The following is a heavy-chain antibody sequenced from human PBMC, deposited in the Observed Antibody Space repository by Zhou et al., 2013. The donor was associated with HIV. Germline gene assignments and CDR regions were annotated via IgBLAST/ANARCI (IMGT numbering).Heavy chain of an antibody. CDR3: ARERRDIVVVPAAIGSSSWFDP. Sequence: QVQLVQSGAEVKKPGSSVKVSCKASGGTFSSYAISWVRQAPGQGLEWMGGIIPIFGTANYAQKFQGRVTITTDESTSTAYMELSSLRSEDTAVYYCARERRDIVVVPAAIGSSSWFDPWGQGTLVTVSS. CDR1: GGTFSSYA. V-gene: IGHV1-69*05. CDR2: IIPIFGTA. J-gene: IGHJ5*02. D-gene: IGHD2-2*01.